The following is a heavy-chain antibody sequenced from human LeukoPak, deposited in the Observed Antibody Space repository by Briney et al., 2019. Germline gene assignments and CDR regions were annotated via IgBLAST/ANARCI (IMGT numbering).Heavy chain of an antibody. D-gene: IGHD5-12*01. Sequence: SETLSLTCTVSGGSISSSSYYWGWIRQPPGKGLEWIGSIYYSGSTYYNPSLKSRVTISVDTSKNQFSLKLSSVTAADTAVYYCARVEYGYAGGYYFDYWGQGTLVTVSS. CDR1: GGSISSSSYY. J-gene: IGHJ4*02. CDR3: ARVEYGYAGGYYFDY. CDR2: IYYSGST. V-gene: IGHV4-39*07.